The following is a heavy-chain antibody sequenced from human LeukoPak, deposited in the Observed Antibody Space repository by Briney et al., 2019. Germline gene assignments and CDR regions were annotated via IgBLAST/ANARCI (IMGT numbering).Heavy chain of an antibody. CDR3: ARVENDFWSGYPTHFDY. V-gene: IGHV4-30-4*08. Sequence: SETLSLTCTVSGGSISSGDYYWSWIRQPPGKGLEWIGYIYYSGSTYYNPSLKRRVTISVDTSKNQFSLKLSSVTAADTAVYYCARVENDFWSGYPTHFDYWGQGTLVTVSS. D-gene: IGHD3-3*01. J-gene: IGHJ4*02. CDR2: IYYSGST. CDR1: GGSISSGDYY.